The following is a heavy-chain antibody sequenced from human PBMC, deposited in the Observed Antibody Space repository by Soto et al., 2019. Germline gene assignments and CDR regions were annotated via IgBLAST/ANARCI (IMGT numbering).Heavy chain of an antibody. CDR2: IIPIFGTA. Sequence: QVQLVQSGAEVKKPGSSVKVSCKASGGTFSSYAISWVRQAPGQGLEWMGGIIPIFGTANYAQKFQGRVTLNAEESTRTAYMELSSVRSEDKAVYYCARDRENSMGRAWSKEFGSWGQGTLVTVSS. CDR1: GGTFSSYA. D-gene: IGHD3-10*01. CDR3: ARDRENSMGRAWSKEFGS. J-gene: IGHJ4*02. V-gene: IGHV1-69*01.